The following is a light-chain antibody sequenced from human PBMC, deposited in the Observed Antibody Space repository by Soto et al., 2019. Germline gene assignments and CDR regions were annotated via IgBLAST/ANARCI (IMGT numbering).Light chain of an antibody. CDR1: QGISSD. CDR2: AVS. Sequence: DIQLTQSPSFLSASVGDRVTITCRASQGISSDFAWYQQKPGKAPKLLIYAVSTLQSGVPSRFSASASGTKSALTISSLQPEDFASYYCKQLDSYRLTFGGGTKVEIK. J-gene: IGKJ4*01. V-gene: IGKV1-9*01. CDR3: KQLDSYRLT.